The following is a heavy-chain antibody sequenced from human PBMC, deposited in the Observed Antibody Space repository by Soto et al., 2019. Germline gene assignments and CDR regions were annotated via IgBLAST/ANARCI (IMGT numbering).Heavy chain of an antibody. CDR2: IHSGGST. D-gene: IGHD5-18*01. CDR3: ARTRGYSYGYYFDY. Sequence: VQLVETGGGLIQPGGSLRLSCAASGFTVSSNYMSWVRQAPGKGLEWVSVIHSGGSTYYADSVKGRFTISRDNSKNTLYLQMNSLRAEDTAVYYCARTRGYSYGYYFDYWGQGTLVTVSS. V-gene: IGHV3-53*02. J-gene: IGHJ4*02. CDR1: GFTVSSNY.